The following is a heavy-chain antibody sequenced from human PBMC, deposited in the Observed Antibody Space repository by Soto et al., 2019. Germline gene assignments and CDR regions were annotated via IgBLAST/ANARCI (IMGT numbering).Heavy chain of an antibody. J-gene: IGHJ5*02. D-gene: IGHD3-3*01. CDR1: GGSISSGDYY. Sequence: QVQLQESGPGLVKPSQTLYLTCAVSGGSISSGDYYWSWIRQHPGKGLEWIGYIYYSGSTYYNPSLKSRVTISVDTSKNQFSLKLSSVTAADTAVYYCARWWSGSRQGFDPWGQRTLVTVSS. CDR2: IYYSGST. V-gene: IGHV4-31*11. CDR3: ARWWSGSRQGFDP.